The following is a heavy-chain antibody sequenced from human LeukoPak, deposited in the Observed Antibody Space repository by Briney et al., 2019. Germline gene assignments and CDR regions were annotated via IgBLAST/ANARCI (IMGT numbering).Heavy chain of an antibody. CDR2: ISGSGGST. Sequence: PGGSLRLSCAASGFTFSSYALTWVRQAPGKGLEWVSTISGSGGSTYYADSVKGRFTISRDNSKKTLCLQMNSLRAEDTAVYYCAKYWGAYGDYRGRYMDVWGKGTTVTVSS. CDR1: GFTFSSYA. V-gene: IGHV3-23*01. CDR3: AKYWGAYGDYRGRYMDV. J-gene: IGHJ6*04. D-gene: IGHD4-17*01.